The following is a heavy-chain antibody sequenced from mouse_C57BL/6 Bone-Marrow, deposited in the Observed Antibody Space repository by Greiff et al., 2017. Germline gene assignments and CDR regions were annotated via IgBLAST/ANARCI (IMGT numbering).Heavy chain of an antibody. Sequence: DVMLVESGGGLIQSGRSLRLSCATSGFTFSDFYMEWVRQAPGKGLEWIAASRNKANDYTTEYSASVKGRFIVSRDTSQSILYLQMNALRAEDTAIYYCARDYYGSSYYYAMDYWGQGTSVTVSS. CDR1: GFTFSDFY. D-gene: IGHD1-1*01. CDR3: ARDYYGSSYYYAMDY. J-gene: IGHJ4*01. V-gene: IGHV7-1*01. CDR2: SRNKANDYTT.